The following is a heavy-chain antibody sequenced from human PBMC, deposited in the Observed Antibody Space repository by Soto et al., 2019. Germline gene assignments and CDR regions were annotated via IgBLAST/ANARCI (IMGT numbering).Heavy chain of an antibody. V-gene: IGHV4-59*08. CDR1: GDSISSSY. D-gene: IGHD3-10*01. CDR3: ASHMVRGVPFGY. Sequence: PSETLSLTCAVSGDSISSSYWNWIRQPPGKGLEWIGYIYYSGSTKYNPSLKSRVSISVDTSKNQISLKLRSVTAADTAVYYCASHMVRGVPFGYRGQGTLVTVSS. CDR2: IYYSGST. J-gene: IGHJ4*02.